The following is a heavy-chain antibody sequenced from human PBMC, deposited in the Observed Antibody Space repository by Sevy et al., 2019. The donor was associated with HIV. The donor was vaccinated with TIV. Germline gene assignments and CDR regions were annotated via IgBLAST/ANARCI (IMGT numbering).Heavy chain of an antibody. CDR2: IYYSGST. Sequence: SETLSLTCTVSGGSVSSGSYYWSWIRQPPGKGLEWIGYIYYSGSTNYNPSHKSRVTISVDTSKNQFSLKLSSVTAADTAVYYCASRLFYYYGMDVWGQGTTVTVSS. V-gene: IGHV4-61*01. CDR3: ASRLFYYYGMDV. CDR1: GGSVSSGSYY. J-gene: IGHJ6*02. D-gene: IGHD3-22*01.